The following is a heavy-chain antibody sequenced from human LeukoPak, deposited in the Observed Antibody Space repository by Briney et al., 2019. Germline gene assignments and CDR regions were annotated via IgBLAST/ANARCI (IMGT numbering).Heavy chain of an antibody. CDR3: ARSTNIVATISLGIGY. D-gene: IGHD5-12*01. J-gene: IGHJ4*02. V-gene: IGHV4-39*01. CDR2: IYYSGST. CDR1: GGSISSSSYY. Sequence: SETLSLTCTVSGGSISSSSYYWGWIRQPPGKGLEWIGSIYYSGSTYYNPSLKSRVTISVDTSKNQFSLKLSSVTAADTAVYYCARSTNIVATISLGIGYWGQGTLVTVSS.